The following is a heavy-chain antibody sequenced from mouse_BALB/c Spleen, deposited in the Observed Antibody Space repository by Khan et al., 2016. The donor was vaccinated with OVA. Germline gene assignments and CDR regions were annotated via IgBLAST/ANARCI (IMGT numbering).Heavy chain of an antibody. D-gene: IGHD3-3*01. CDR2: IWRGGTT. V-gene: IGHV2-5*01. CDR1: GFSLTSFG. CDR3: AKEGRTRGYYAMDY. J-gene: IGHJ4*01. Sequence: QVQLQQSGPGLVQPSQSLSITCTVSGFSLTSFGVHWVRQSPGKGLEWLGRIWRGGTTDYNAAFMSRLSITKDNSKSQVFFKMNSLQVDDTAIYYCAKEGRTRGYYAMDYWGQGTSVTVSS.